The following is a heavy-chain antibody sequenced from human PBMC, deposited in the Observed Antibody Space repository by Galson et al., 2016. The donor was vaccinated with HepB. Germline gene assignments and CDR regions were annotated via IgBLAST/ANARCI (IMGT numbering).Heavy chain of an antibody. V-gene: IGHV1-46*02. CDR2: INPRGDTA. CDR3: AREPHGRTGYSYYFYGLDV. D-gene: IGHD2-15*01. Sequence: SVKVSCKASGGTFNTYAVNWVRQAPGQGLEWMGLINPRGDTASYAQKFQGRITMTRDTSTSSVHMELSSLRSEDTAVYYCAREPHGRTGYSYYFYGLDVWGQGTTVTVSS. J-gene: IGHJ6*02. CDR1: GGTFNTYA.